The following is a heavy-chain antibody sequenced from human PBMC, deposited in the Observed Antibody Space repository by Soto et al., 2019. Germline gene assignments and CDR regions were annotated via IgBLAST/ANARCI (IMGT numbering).Heavy chain of an antibody. CDR3: ARKHYYDSSGYYYPPRDLEYYYYGIDV. Sequence: ASVKVSCKASGYTFTSYDVTWVRQAPGQGLEWMGWMNPNSGNTGYAQKFQGRVTMTRDTSISTAYMELSSLRSEDTAVYYCARKHYYDSSGYYYPPRDLEYYYYGIDVRAQRTTVTVSS. D-gene: IGHD3-22*01. J-gene: IGHJ6*02. CDR2: MNPNSGNT. V-gene: IGHV1-8*01. CDR1: GYTFTSYD.